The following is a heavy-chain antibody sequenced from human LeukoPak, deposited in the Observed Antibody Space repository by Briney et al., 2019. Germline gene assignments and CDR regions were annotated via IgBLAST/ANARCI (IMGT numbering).Heavy chain of an antibody. J-gene: IGHJ5*02. CDR3: ARVQSDYYGSGSYNWFDP. V-gene: IGHV4-39*02. CDR2: IHYSETT. CDR1: GGSISSSNYY. Sequence: PSETLSLTCTVSGGSISSSNYYWGWIRQPPGKGLEWIASIHYSETTYYNPSLKSRVTISVDTSKNHFSLKLSSVTAADTAVYYCARVQSDYYGSGSYNWFDPWGQGTLVTVSS. D-gene: IGHD3-10*01.